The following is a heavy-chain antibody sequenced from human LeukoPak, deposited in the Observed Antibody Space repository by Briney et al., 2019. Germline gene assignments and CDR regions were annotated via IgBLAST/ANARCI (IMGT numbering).Heavy chain of an antibody. V-gene: IGHV4-59*12. CDR2: IYYTGST. CDR3: ARSGPGIAAAANDAFDI. Sequence: PSETLSLTCAVSGGSISTYYWNWIRQPPGKGLEWIGYIYYTGSTIYNPSLKSRVTMSVDTSKNQFSLKLNSMTAADTAVYYCARSGPGIAAAANDAFDIWGQGTMVTVSS. CDR1: GGSISTYY. J-gene: IGHJ3*02. D-gene: IGHD6-13*01.